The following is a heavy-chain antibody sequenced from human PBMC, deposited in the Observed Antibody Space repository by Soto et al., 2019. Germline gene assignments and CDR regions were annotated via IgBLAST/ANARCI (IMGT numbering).Heavy chain of an antibody. CDR3: ARGTLTFYDFWSGYYSNWFDP. Sequence: ASVKVSCKASGYTFTSYDINWVRQATGQGLEWMGWMNPNSGNTGYAQKFQGRVTMTRYTSISTAYMELSSLRSEDTAVYYCARGTLTFYDFWSGYYSNWFDPWGQGTLVTVSS. D-gene: IGHD3-3*01. V-gene: IGHV1-8*01. J-gene: IGHJ5*02. CDR2: MNPNSGNT. CDR1: GYTFTSYD.